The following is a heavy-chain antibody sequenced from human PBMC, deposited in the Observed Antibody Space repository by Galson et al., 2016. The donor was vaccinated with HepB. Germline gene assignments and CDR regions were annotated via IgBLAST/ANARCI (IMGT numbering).Heavy chain of an antibody. CDR2: ISYDGSNV. CDR1: GFAFRTYA. V-gene: IGHV3-30*04. J-gene: IGHJ2*01. CDR3: ARVDHVLFVPDAPNWFFDL. D-gene: IGHD3-10*01. Sequence: SLRLSCAASGFAFRTYAMHWVRQAPRKGLDWVAVISYDGSNVQYADSVKGRFTISRDNSNDTLYLQMNTLRPGDTAVYYCARVDHVLFVPDAPNWFFDLWGHGTLFTVSS.